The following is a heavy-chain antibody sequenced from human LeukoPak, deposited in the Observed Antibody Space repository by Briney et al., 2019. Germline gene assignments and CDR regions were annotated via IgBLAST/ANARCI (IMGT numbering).Heavy chain of an antibody. CDR1: GYTFTSYA. CDR3: ARDVPYCSGGSCYSPTYAFDY. V-gene: IGHV1-3*01. J-gene: IGHJ4*02. D-gene: IGHD2-15*01. CDR2: ISAGNGNT. Sequence: GASVKVSCKASGYTFTSYAMHWVRQAPGQRLEWMAWISAGNGNTKYSQKFQGRVTITRDTSASTAYMELSSLRSEDTAVYYCARDVPYCSGGSCYSPTYAFDYWGQGTLVTVSS.